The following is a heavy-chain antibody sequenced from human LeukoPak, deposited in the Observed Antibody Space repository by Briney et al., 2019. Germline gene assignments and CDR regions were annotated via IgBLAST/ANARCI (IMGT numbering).Heavy chain of an antibody. V-gene: IGHV3-23*01. Sequence: GGSLRLSCAVSGFTFSSYAMNWVRQAPGKGLEWVSGISGSGGSTYYADSVKGRFTISRDNSKNTLYLQMNSLRAGDTAVYYCAKGSARDRESDYWGQGTLVTVSS. D-gene: IGHD3-3*01. J-gene: IGHJ4*02. CDR1: GFTFSSYA. CDR2: ISGSGGST. CDR3: AKGSARDRESDY.